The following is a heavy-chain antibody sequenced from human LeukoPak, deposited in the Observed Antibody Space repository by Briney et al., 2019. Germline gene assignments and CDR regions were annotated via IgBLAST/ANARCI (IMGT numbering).Heavy chain of an antibody. D-gene: IGHD1-26*01. Sequence: SETLSLTCTVSGGSISSYYWSWIRQPPGKGLEWIGYIYYSGNTNYNPSLKSRVTISVDTSKNQFSLKLSSVTAADTAVYYCARVGNYYPYYFDYWGQGALVIVSS. J-gene: IGHJ4*02. V-gene: IGHV4-59*01. CDR3: ARVGNYYPYYFDY. CDR2: IYYSGNT. CDR1: GGSISSYY.